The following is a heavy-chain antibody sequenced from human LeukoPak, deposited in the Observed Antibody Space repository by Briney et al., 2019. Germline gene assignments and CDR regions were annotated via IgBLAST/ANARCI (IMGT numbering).Heavy chain of an antibody. Sequence: ASVKVSCEVSEYTFNGYYIHWVRQAPGTGLGYMGWIKADSGDTKCAQRLRGRVTMTRDTSINTAYMELSSLTSDDTAVYYCARENSGSGTFDYWGQGTLVTVSS. CDR1: EYTFNGYY. J-gene: IGHJ4*02. CDR2: IKADSGDT. CDR3: ARENSGSGTFDY. V-gene: IGHV1-2*02. D-gene: IGHD3-10*01.